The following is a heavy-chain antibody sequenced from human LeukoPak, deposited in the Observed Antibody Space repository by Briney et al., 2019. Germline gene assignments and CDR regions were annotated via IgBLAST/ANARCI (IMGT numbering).Heavy chain of an antibody. V-gene: IGHV3-66*01. CDR2: IYSGGST. D-gene: IGHD6-19*01. CDR3: ATGGGQWLTYGLFDY. Sequence: PGGSLRLSCAASGFTVSSNYMSWVRQAPGKGLEWVSVIYSGGSTYYADSVKGRFTISRDNSKNTLYLQMNSLRAEDTVVYYCATGGGQWLTYGLFDYWGQGTLVTVSS. J-gene: IGHJ4*02. CDR1: GFTVSSNY.